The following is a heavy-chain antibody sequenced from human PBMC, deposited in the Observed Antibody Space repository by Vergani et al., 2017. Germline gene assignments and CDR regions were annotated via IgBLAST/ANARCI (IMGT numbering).Heavy chain of an antibody. V-gene: IGHV1-2*02. D-gene: IGHD3-10*01. J-gene: IGHJ4*02. CDR2: INPNSGGT. CDR3: ARGGAVLWFGGSPGY. CDR1: GFTFSSYA. Sequence: QVQLVESGGGVVQPGRSLRLSCAASGFTFSSYAMHWVRQAPGQGLEWMGWINPNSGGTNYAQKFQGRVTMTRDTSISTAYMELSRLRSDDTAVYYCARGGAVLWFGGSPGYWGQGTLVTVSS.